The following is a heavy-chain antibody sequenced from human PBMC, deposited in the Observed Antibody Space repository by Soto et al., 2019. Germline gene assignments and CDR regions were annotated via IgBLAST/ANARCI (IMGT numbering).Heavy chain of an antibody. D-gene: IGHD2-2*01. Sequence: PGGSLRLSCAASGFTFRSYAMSWVRQAPGKGLEWVPAISGSGGSTYYADSVKGRFTISRDNSKNTLYLQMNSRRAEDTAVYYCAKKTSPYCSSTSCQYKYYYYYYGMDVWGQGATVTVSS. CDR1: GFTFRSYA. V-gene: IGHV3-23*01. CDR3: AKKTSPYCSSTSCQYKYYYYYYGMDV. CDR2: ISGSGGST. J-gene: IGHJ6*02.